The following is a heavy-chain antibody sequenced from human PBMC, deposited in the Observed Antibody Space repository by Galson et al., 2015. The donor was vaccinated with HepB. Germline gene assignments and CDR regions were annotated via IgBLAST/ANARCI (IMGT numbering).Heavy chain of an antibody. J-gene: IGHJ4*02. CDR3: ARGKPPLLGSGGHYFDY. V-gene: IGHV4-34*01. Sequence: PAKGLEWIGEIHHSGSINYNPSLKSRVTILVDTPKNQFSLKLSSVTAADTAVYYCARGKPPLLGSGGHYFDYWGQGTLVTVSS. D-gene: IGHD2-15*01. CDR2: IHHSGSI.